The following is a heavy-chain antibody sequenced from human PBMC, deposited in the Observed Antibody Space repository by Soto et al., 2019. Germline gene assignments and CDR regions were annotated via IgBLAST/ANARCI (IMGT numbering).Heavy chain of an antibody. V-gene: IGHV4-30-4*01. D-gene: IGHD6-13*01. CDR1: GGSISSGDYY. J-gene: IGHJ6*02. Sequence: LSLTCTVSGGSISSGDYYWSWIRQPPGKGLEWIGYIYYSGSTYYNPSLKSRVTISVDTSKNQFSLKLSSVTAADTAVYYCARGGGIAAALYYYYGMDVWGQGTTVTVSS. CDR3: ARGGGIAAALYYYYGMDV. CDR2: IYYSGST.